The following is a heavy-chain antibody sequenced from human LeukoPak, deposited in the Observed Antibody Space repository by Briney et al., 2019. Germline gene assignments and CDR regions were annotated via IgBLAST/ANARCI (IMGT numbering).Heavy chain of an antibody. CDR2: IYPGDSDT. J-gene: IGHJ4*02. CDR1: GYSFTYYW. Sequence: GESLKISCKGSGYSFTYYWIGWVRQMPGKGLEWMGIIYPGDSDTRYRPSFQGQVTISVDKSISTASLQWSSLKASDTAMYYCARQDGTSKYYFDYWGQGTLVTVSS. CDR3: ARQDGTSKYYFDY. V-gene: IGHV5-51*01.